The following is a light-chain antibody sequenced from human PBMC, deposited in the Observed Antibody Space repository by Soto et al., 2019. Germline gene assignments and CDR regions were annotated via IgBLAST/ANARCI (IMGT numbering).Light chain of an antibody. CDR3: QPDVRSGR. Sequence: AQGQGVVSLSPRNIKTLSCKASQSVSNNYLAWSKQKPGQAPRILIYGASNRATGIPDRFSGSGSGTVFTLTISRQEPDVFAVYSCQPDVRSGRFDQRTKVDIK. CDR1: QSVSNNY. J-gene: IGKJ1*01. V-gene: IGKV3-20*01. CDR2: GAS.